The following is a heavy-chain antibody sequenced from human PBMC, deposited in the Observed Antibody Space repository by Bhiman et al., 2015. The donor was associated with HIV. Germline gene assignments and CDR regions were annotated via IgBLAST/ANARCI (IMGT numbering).Heavy chain of an antibody. D-gene: IGHD2-2*01. CDR2: ISGSGNTI. Sequence: EVQLVESGGDLVQPGGSLRLSCAASGFTFSIEMNWVRQAPGKGLEWVSYISGSGNTIYYADSVKGRFTISRDNAKNSLFLQMKSLRAEDTAVYYCARSTKYCSPTSCYRVHYGMDVWGQGTTVTVSS. CDR3: ARSTKYCSPTSCYRVHYGMDV. V-gene: IGHV3-48*03. CDR1: GFTFSIE. J-gene: IGHJ6*02.